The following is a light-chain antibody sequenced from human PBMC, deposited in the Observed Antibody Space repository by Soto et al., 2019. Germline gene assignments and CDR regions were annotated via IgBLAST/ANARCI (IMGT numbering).Light chain of an antibody. CDR2: SDN. J-gene: IGLJ3*02. CDR1: SSNIGSNT. CDR3: GAWDDSLNGWV. V-gene: IGLV1-44*01. Sequence: QAVVTQPPSASGTPGQRVTISCSGSSSNIGSNTVNWYQQLPGTAPKLLISSDNQRPSGVPDRFSGSQSGTSASLAISGLQSEDEADYHCGAWDDSLNGWVFGGGTQLTVL.